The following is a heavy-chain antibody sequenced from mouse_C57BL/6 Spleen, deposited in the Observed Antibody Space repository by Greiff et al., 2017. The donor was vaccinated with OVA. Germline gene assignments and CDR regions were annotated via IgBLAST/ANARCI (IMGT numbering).Heavy chain of an antibody. Sequence: VQLQQSGPELVKPGASVKISCKASGYSFTDYNMNWVKQSNGKSLEWIGVINPNYGTTSYNQKFKGKATLTVDQSSSTAYMQLNSLTSEDSAVYYCANYYGSSHYYAMDYWGQGTSVTVSS. CDR3: ANYYGSSHYYAMDY. CDR1: GYSFTDYN. J-gene: IGHJ4*01. D-gene: IGHD1-1*01. V-gene: IGHV1-39*01. CDR2: INPNYGTT.